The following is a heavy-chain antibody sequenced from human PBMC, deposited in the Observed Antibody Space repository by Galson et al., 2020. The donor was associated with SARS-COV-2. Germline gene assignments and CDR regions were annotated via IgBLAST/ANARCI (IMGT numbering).Heavy chain of an antibody. V-gene: IGHV3-33*01. D-gene: IGHD1-26*01. CDR1: GFTFSSYG. Sequence: QLGESLKISCAASGFTFSSYGMHWVRQAPGKGLEWVAVIWYDGSNKYYADSVTGRFTISRDNSKNTLYLQMNSLRAEDTAVYYCTSNYWGGSYYEVFDYFGQGTLVTVSS. CDR3: TSNYWGGSYYEVFDY. J-gene: IGHJ4*02. CDR2: IWYDGSNK.